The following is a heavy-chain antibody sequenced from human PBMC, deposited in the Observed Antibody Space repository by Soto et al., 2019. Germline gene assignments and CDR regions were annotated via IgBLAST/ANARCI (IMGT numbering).Heavy chain of an antibody. CDR3: AGTGANYYYYYMDV. V-gene: IGHV3-11*01. CDR2: FSCSGITL. CDR1: GFTFSDYY. J-gene: IGHJ6*03. D-gene: IGHD3-10*01. Sequence: GGSLRLSCAASGFTFSDYYMSWIRQALGRGLYSVSSFSCSGITLYYAASLKGRFTFSRDIVKNSLYLKMNSLRAEFTAVYYCAGTGANYYYYYMDVWGKGTTVTVSS.